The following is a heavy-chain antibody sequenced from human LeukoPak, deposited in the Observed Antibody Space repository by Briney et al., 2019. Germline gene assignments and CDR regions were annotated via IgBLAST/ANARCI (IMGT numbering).Heavy chain of an antibody. V-gene: IGHV3-7*03. D-gene: IGHD2-21*01. CDR3: ARLGLPDY. CDR1: GLTFSSYW. Sequence: PGGSLRLSCAASGLTFSSYWMSWVRQAPGKGLEWVANIKQDGSEKYYVDSVKGRFTISRDNAKNSLYLQMNSLRAEDTAVYYCARLGLPDYWGQGTLVTVSS. CDR2: IKQDGSEK. J-gene: IGHJ4*02.